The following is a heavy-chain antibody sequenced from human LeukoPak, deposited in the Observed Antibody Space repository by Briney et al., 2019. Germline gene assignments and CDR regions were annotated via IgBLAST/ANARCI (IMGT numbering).Heavy chain of an antibody. CDR3: ARHRLPEEGYCSAGSCYPRYEFDN. D-gene: IGHD2-15*01. Sequence: PSETLSLTCTVSHDSISNYYWSWIRQSPGEGLEWIGYVYVSGSTNYNPSLESRVAMSLDTSKNQFTLKLRSMTAADTAVYFCARHRLPEEGYCSAGSCYPRYEFDNWGQGIMVTVSS. J-gene: IGHJ4*02. CDR1: HDSISNYY. CDR2: VYVSGST. V-gene: IGHV4-59*01.